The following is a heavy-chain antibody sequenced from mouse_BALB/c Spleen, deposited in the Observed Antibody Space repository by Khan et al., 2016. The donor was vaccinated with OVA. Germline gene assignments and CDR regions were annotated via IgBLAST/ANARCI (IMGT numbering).Heavy chain of an antibody. CDR3: ARPPYFSYTLDY. CDR1: GYTFTNYG. CDR2: INTYTGEP. Sequence: LVESGPELKKPGETVKISCKASGYTFTNYGMNWVKQSPGKALKWMGWINTYTGEPTYADDFKGRFAFSLATSASTAYLQINNLQNEDTATYFCARPPYFSYTLDYWGQGTSVTVSS. J-gene: IGHJ4*01. V-gene: IGHV9-3-1*01.